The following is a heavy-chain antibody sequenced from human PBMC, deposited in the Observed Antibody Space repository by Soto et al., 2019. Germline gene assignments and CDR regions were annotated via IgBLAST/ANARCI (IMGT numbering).Heavy chain of an antibody. CDR3: ARYGMVNYGMDV. V-gene: IGHV4-39*01. CDR2: IYYSGST. CDR1: GGSISSSSYY. Sequence: SETLSLTCTVSGGSISSSSYYWGWIRQPPGKGLEWIGSIYYSGSTHYNPSLKSRVTISVDTSKNPFSLKLSSVTAADTAVYYCARYGMVNYGMDVWGQGTTVTVSS. J-gene: IGHJ6*02. D-gene: IGHD5-18*01.